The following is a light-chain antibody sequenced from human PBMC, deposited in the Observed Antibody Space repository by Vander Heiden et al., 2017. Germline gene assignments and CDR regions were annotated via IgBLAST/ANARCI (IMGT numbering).Light chain of an antibody. CDR2: AAS. CDR3: QQSDSTPVT. J-gene: IGKJ1*01. V-gene: IGKV1-39*01. Sequence: DIQKTQSPSSLSASVGDRVTITCRASQSISSYLNWYQQKPGKAPKLLIYAASSLQSGVPSRFSGSGSGTDFTLTISRLQPEDFATYYCQQSDSTPVTFGQGTKVEIK. CDR1: QSISSY.